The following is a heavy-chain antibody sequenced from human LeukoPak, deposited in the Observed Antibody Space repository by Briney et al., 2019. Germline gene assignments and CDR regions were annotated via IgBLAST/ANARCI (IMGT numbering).Heavy chain of an antibody. CDR1: GYTFSNYY. D-gene: IGHD2-15*01. CDR2: IDSSGGST. Sequence: ASVKVSCKASGYTFSNYYMHWVRQAPGQGLEWMGIIDSSGGSTSYAQKFQGRVTMTEDPSTDTAYLELSSLRSEDTAVYYCAAEGQWSLVHYFNSWGQGTLVTVSS. J-gene: IGHJ4*02. V-gene: IGHV1-46*01. CDR3: AAEGQWSLVHYFNS.